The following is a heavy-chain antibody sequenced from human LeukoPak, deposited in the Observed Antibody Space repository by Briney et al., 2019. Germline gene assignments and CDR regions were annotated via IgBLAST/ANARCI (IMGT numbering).Heavy chain of an antibody. CDR1: GFTFDDYA. CDR3: ARAIGSYSSSWYGLDY. CDR2: ISWNSGSI. Sequence: PGGSLRLSCAASGFTFDDYAMHWVRQAPGKGLEWVSGISWNSGSIGYADSVKGRFTISRDNAKNSLYLQMSSLRAEDTAVYYCARAIGSYSSSWYGLDYWGQGTLVTVSS. J-gene: IGHJ4*02. V-gene: IGHV3-9*01. D-gene: IGHD6-13*01.